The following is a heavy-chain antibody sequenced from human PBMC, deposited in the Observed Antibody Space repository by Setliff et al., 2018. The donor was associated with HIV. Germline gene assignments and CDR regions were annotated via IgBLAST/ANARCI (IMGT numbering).Heavy chain of an antibody. CDR3: ARATLEYTYGPGY. Sequence: ASVKVSCKASGYSFTSYGINWVRQATGQGLEWMGWMNPNSGNTGYAQKFQGRVTMTRNTSISTAYMELSSLRSEDTAVYYCARATLEYTYGPGYWGQGTLVTVSS. J-gene: IGHJ4*02. V-gene: IGHV1-8*02. CDR2: MNPNSGNT. CDR1: GYSFTSYG. D-gene: IGHD5-18*01.